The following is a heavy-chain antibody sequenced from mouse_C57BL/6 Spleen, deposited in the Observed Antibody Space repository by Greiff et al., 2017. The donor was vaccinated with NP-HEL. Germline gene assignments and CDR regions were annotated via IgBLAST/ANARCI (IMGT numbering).Heavy chain of an antibody. D-gene: IGHD1-1*01. CDR1: GYTFTSYW. V-gene: IGHV1-7*01. J-gene: IGHJ3*01. Sequence: VQLQQSGAELAKPGASVKLSCKASGYTFTSYWMHWVKQRPGPGLEWIGYINPSSGYTKYNQKFKAKATLTADKSSSKAYMQLSSLTYEDSAVYYWVRGVLYYGSSRWLAYWGQGTLVTVSA. CDR3: VRGVLYYGSSRWLAY. CDR2: INPSSGYT.